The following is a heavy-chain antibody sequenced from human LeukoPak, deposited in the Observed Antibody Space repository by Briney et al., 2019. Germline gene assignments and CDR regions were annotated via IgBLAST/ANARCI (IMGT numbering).Heavy chain of an antibody. CDR3: ASTGGDRVGY. CDR1: GFTFDYYW. D-gene: IGHD1-14*01. Sequence: GGSLRLSCAASGFTFDYYWMNWVRQAPGKGLEWVSVIYSDGSTYYADSVKGRFTISRDNSRNTLYLQMNNLRAEDTAVYYCASTGGDRVGYWGQGTLVTVSS. J-gene: IGHJ4*02. CDR2: IYSDGST. V-gene: IGHV3-53*01.